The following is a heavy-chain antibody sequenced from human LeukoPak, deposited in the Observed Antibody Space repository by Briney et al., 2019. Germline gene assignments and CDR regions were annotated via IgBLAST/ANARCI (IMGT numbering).Heavy chain of an antibody. D-gene: IGHD6-19*01. CDR1: GFTVSSNY. CDR3: VKDQREAYRSGWSRDFDY. V-gene: IGHV3-53*05. J-gene: IGHJ4*02. CDR2: IYSGGST. Sequence: GGSLRLSCAASGFTVSSNYMSWVRQAPGKGLEWVSVIYSGGSTYYSDSVTGRFTISRENSKNTLYLQVNSLRVEDTAVYYCVKDQREAYRSGWSRDFDYWGQGTLVTVSS.